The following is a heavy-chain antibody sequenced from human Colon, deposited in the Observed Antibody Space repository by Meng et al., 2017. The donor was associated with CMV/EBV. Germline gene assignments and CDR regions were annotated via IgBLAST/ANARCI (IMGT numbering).Heavy chain of an antibody. CDR1: GFTFSSHG. V-gene: IGHV3-30*02. Sequence: GGSLRLSCAASGFTFSSHGMHWVRQAPGKGLEWVAYIRYDGSDKYYADSVKGRFTISRDDSKNTLYVQMNSLRAEDTAVYYCARHAGGSNPLDFWGQGTLVTVSS. J-gene: IGHJ4*02. D-gene: IGHD2-15*01. CDR2: IRYDGSDK. CDR3: ARHAGGSNPLDF.